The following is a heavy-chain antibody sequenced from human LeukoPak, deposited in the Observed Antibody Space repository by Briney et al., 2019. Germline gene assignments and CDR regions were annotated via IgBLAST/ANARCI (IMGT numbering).Heavy chain of an antibody. D-gene: IGHD5-24*01. CDR3: ARIPLGPDGYNSR. J-gene: IGHJ4*02. Sequence: SQTLSLTCTVSGGSISSDYFYWSWIRQHPGTGLEWIGYIYYSGSTYYNPSLKSRVTISVDTSKNQFSLKLSSVTAADTAVYYCARIPLGPDGYNSRWGQGTLVTVSS. CDR2: IYYSGST. V-gene: IGHV4-31*03. CDR1: GGSISSDYFY.